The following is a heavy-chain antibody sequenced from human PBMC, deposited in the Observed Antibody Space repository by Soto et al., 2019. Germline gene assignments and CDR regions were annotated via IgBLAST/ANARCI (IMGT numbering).Heavy chain of an antibody. CDR1: GYTFTSYD. D-gene: IGHD1-1*01. V-gene: IGHV1-8*01. J-gene: IGHJ6*02. CDR3: ARPNDAYPILYGMDV. Sequence: QVQLVQSGAEVKKPGASVKVSCKASGYTFTSYDINWVRLATGQGLEWMGWMNPNSGNTGYAQKFQGRVTMTRNTSISTAYMELSSLRSEDTAVYYCARPNDAYPILYGMDVWGQGTTVTVSS. CDR2: MNPNSGNT.